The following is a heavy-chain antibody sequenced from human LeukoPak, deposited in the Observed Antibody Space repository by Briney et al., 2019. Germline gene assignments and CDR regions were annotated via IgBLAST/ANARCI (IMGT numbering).Heavy chain of an antibody. V-gene: IGHV6-1*01. Sequence: SQTLSLTCAISGDSVSSNSASWNWIRQSPSRGLEWLGKTKYRSKWYNDYAVSLKSRLTINPDTSKNQFSLQLNSVTPDDTAVYYCARSQNGGFDYWGQGTLATVSS. J-gene: IGHJ4*02. CDR1: GDSVSSNSAS. D-gene: IGHD7-27*01. CDR2: TKYRSKWYN. CDR3: ARSQNGGFDY.